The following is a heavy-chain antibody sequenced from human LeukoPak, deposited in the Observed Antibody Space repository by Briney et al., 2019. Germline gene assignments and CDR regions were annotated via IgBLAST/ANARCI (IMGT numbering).Heavy chain of an antibody. D-gene: IGHD2-15*01. CDR2: ISAYNGNT. V-gene: IGHV1-18*01. Sequence: ASVKVSCKASGYTFTSYGISWVRQAPGQGLEWMGWISAYNGNTNYAQRLQGRVTMTTDTSTSTAYMELRSLRSDDTAVYYCARKLGYCSGGSCYLCDYWGQGTLVTVSS. CDR1: GYTFTSYG. J-gene: IGHJ4*02. CDR3: ARKLGYCSGGSCYLCDY.